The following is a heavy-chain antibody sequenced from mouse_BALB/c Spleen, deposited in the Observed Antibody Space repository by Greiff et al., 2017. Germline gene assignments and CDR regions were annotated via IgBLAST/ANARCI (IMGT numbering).Heavy chain of an antibody. V-gene: IGHV5-17*02. Sequence: EVKLVESGGGLVQPGGSRKLSCAASGFTFSSFGMHWVRQAPEKGLEWVAYISSGSSTIYYADTVNGRFTISRDNPKNTLFLQMTSLRSEDTAMYYCAREGYRYDEGGYAMDYWGQGTSVTVSS. D-gene: IGHD2-14*01. CDR1: GFTFSSFG. CDR2: ISSGSSTI. J-gene: IGHJ4*01. CDR3: AREGYRYDEGGYAMDY.